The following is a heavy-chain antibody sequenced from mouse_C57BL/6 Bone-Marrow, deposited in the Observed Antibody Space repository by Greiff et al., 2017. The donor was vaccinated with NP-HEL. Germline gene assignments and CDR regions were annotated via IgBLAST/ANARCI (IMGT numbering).Heavy chain of an antibody. CDR1: GFTFSDYG. CDR2: ISSGSRTI. J-gene: IGHJ2*01. Sequence: EVKLMESGGGLVKPGGSLKLSCAASGFTFSDYGMHWVRQAPEKGLEWLAYISSGSRTIYYAATVTGRFTIARANAKTTRFLQMTSLRSEDTAMYYCARTFITTEVAGGQGTTLTVSS. V-gene: IGHV5-17*01. D-gene: IGHD1-1*01. CDR3: ARTFITTEVA.